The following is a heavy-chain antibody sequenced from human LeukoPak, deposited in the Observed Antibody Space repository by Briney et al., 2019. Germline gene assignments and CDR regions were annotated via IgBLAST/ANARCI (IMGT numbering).Heavy chain of an antibody. CDR1: GFTFSSYV. V-gene: IGHV3-23*01. CDR2: ISGSGGST. D-gene: IGHD6-19*01. J-gene: IGHJ3*02. Sequence: PGGSLRLSRAASGFTFSSYVMSWVRPAPGKGVEWVSAISGSGGSTYYADAVKVRFTISRDNSKNTLYLQMNSLRAEDTAVYYCAKDRGIAVADRYAFDIWGQGTMVTVSS. CDR3: AKDRGIAVADRYAFDI.